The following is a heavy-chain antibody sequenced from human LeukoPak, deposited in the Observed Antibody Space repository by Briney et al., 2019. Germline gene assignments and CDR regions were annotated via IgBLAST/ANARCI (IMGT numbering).Heavy chain of an antibody. D-gene: IGHD6-13*01. Sequence: GGSLRLSCAASGFTFSDYYMSWIRQAPGKGLEWVSYISSSGSTIYYADSVKGRFTISRDNAKNSLFLQMNSLGAEDTAVYYCAPFSAVTHYYFDYWGQGTLVTVSS. CDR2: ISSSGSTI. CDR3: APFSAVTHYYFDY. V-gene: IGHV3-11*04. CDR1: GFTFSDYY. J-gene: IGHJ4*02.